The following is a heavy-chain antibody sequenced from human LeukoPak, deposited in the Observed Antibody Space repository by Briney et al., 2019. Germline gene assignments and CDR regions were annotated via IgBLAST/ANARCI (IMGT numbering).Heavy chain of an antibody. J-gene: IGHJ4*02. CDR1: EFTFSSYA. D-gene: IGHD3-16*02. CDR3: AKVLRLRLGELSPIDY. V-gene: IGHV3-30*04. Sequence: GGSLRLSCAASEFTFSSYAVHWVRQAPGKGLEWVAIISFDGSNKYYGDSVKGRFTISRDNSKNTLYLQMNSLRAEDTAVYYCAKVLRLRLGELSPIDYWGQGTLVTVSS. CDR2: ISFDGSNK.